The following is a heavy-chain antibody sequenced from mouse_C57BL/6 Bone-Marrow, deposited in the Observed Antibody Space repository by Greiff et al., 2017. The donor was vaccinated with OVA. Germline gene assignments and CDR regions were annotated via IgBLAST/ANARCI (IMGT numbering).Heavy chain of an antibody. V-gene: IGHV1-72*01. CDR1: GFTFTSYW. CDR2: IDPNSGGT. J-gene: IGHJ1*03. D-gene: IGHD2-3*01. CDR3: ARWGYDGYYGGWYFDV. Sequence: VQLQQPGAELVKPGASVKLSCKASGFTFTSYWMHWVKQRPGRGLEWIGRIDPNSGGTKYNEKFKSKATLTVDKPSSTAYMQLSSLTSEDSAVYYCARWGYDGYYGGWYFDVWGTGTTVTVSS.